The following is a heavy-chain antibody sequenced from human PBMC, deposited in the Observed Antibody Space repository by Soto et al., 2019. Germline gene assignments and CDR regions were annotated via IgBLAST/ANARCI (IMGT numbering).Heavy chain of an antibody. CDR2: IYHSGST. CDR1: GASISSSNW. Sequence: QVQLQESGPRLVKPSGTLSLTCAVSGASISSSNWWSWVRQPPGKGLEWSGEIYHSGSTNNNPSLTSRVTIPVDKSKNQFSLKLSSMTAADTAVYYCARAAMGGSSWPFDYWGQGTLVTVSS. V-gene: IGHV4-4*02. CDR3: ARAAMGGSSWPFDY. J-gene: IGHJ4*02. D-gene: IGHD6-13*01.